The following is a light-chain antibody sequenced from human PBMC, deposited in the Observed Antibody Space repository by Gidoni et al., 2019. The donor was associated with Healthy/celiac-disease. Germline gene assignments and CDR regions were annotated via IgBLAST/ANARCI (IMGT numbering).Light chain of an antibody. CDR1: QSISSW. V-gene: IGKV1-5*03. Sequence: IQMTQSPSTLSASVGDRVTITCRASQSISSWLAWYQQKPGKAPKLLIYKASSLESGVPSRFSGSGSGTEFTLTISSLQPDDFATYYCQQYNSQGTFXQXTKLEIK. CDR3: QQYNSQGT. J-gene: IGKJ2*02. CDR2: KAS.